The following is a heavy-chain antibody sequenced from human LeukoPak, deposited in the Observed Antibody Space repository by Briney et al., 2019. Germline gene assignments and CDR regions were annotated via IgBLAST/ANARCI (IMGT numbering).Heavy chain of an antibody. CDR3: ARGQYTRFGPYFDY. D-gene: IGHD3-10*01. CDR1: GYTFTNYG. V-gene: IGHV1-18*01. Sequence: GASVKVSCKASGYTFTNYGINWMRQAPGQGLEWMGWISAYNGNTNYAQKLQGRVTMTTDTSTSTAYMELRSLSSDDTAAYYCARGQYTRFGPYFDYWGQGTLVTVSS. CDR2: ISAYNGNT. J-gene: IGHJ4*02.